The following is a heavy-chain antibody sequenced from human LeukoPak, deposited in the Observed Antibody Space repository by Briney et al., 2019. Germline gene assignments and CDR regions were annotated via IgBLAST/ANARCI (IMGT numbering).Heavy chain of an antibody. J-gene: IGHJ5*02. CDR1: GGSISSRSYY. CDR3: ARITMVRGVPRFDP. Sequence: SETLSLTCTVSGGSISSRSYYWGWIRQPPGKGLEWIGSIYYSGSTYYNPSLKSRVTISVDTSKNQFSLKLSSVTAADTAVYYCARITMVRGVPRFDPWGQGTLVTVSS. CDR2: IYYSGST. D-gene: IGHD3-10*01. V-gene: IGHV4-39*01.